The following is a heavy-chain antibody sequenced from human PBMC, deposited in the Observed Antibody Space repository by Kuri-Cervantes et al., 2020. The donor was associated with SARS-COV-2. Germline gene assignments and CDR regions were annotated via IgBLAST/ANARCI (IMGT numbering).Heavy chain of an antibody. V-gene: IGHV4-59*01. CDR1: GGSISSYY. J-gene: IGHJ4*02. CDR3: ARDSPEYSSSSSFPFDS. Sequence: SETLSPTCTVPGGSISSYYWSWIRQPPGKGLEWIGYIYYSGSTNYNPSLKSAVTISVDTSKNQFSLKLSSVTAADTAVYYFARDSPEYSSSSSFPFDSWGQGTLVTVSS. CDR2: IYYSGST. D-gene: IGHD6-6*01.